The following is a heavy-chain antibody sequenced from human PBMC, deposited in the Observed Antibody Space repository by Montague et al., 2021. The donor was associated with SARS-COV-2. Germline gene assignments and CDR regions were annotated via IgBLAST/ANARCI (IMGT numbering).Heavy chain of an antibody. CDR2: TYYRSRWSN. V-gene: IGHV6-1*01. J-gene: IGHJ4*02. CDR3: ARKRWAVGVSFDY. D-gene: IGHD1-26*01. Sequence: CAIFGDSVSSNSATWHWIRQSPSRGLEWLGRTYYRSRWSNDYAVSVRSRIIINPDTSTNQFSLQLSSVTPEDTAVYFCARKRWAVGVSFDYWGQGTLVTVSS. CDR1: GDSVSSNSAT.